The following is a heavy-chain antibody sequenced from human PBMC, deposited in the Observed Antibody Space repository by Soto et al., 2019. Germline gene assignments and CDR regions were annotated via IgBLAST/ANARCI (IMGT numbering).Heavy chain of an antibody. Sequence: QVQLVQSGAEVKKPGASVKVSCKASGYTFTSYYMHWVRQAPGQGLEWMGIINPSGGSTSYAQKFQGRVTKTRDTSTSTVYMELSSLRSEDTAVYYDAIGGLTVVNPFDYWAREPWSPSPQ. CDR1: GYTFTSYY. D-gene: IGHD2-15*01. V-gene: IGHV1-46*01. J-gene: IGHJ4*02. CDR2: INPSGGST. CDR3: AIGGLTVVNPFDY.